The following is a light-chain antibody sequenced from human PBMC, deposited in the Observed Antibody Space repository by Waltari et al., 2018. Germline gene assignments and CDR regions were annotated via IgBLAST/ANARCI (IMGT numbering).Light chain of an antibody. CDR1: QSLSIY. CDR3: QHYVSLPVT. Sequence: EPVLTQSPGTLSLSRGERAPLSCRASQSLSIYLAWYQQNPGRAPRLLIYHASSRAAGVPDRFSGSGSGTDFSLTISRLEPEDFAVYYCQHYVSLPVTFGQGTKVEIK. J-gene: IGKJ1*01. V-gene: IGKV3-20*01. CDR2: HAS.